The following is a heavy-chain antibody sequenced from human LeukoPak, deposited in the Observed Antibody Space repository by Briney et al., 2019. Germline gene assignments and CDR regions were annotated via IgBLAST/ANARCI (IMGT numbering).Heavy chain of an antibody. CDR2: INHSGST. V-gene: IGHV4-34*01. CDR1: GGPFRGYY. CDR3: ARGDLRNSRYYYYYGMDV. Sequence: SETLYLTWAVYGGPFRGYYWSWIRQPPGKGLEWIGDINHSGSTNYNPSLKSRVTISVDTSKNQFSLKLSSVTAADTAVYYCARGDLRNSRYYYYYGMDVWGQGTTVTVSS. D-gene: IGHD6-13*01. J-gene: IGHJ6*02.